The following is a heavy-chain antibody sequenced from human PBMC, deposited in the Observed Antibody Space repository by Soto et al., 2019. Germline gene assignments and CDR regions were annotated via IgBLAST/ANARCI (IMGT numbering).Heavy chain of an antibody. J-gene: IGHJ4*02. Sequence: GASVKVSCKASGYTFTSYGISWVRQAPGQGLEWMGWISAYNGNTNYAQKLQGRVTMTTDTSTSTAYMELRSLRSDDTAVYYCARETGNHYYDSSGQFDYWGQGTLVTVSS. D-gene: IGHD3-22*01. CDR1: GYTFTSYG. CDR3: ARETGNHYYDSSGQFDY. V-gene: IGHV1-18*01. CDR2: ISAYNGNT.